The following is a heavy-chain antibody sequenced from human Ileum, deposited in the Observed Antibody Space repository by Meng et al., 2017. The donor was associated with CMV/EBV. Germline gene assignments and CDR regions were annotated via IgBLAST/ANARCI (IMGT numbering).Heavy chain of an antibody. Sequence: FSFSWDAMSWVRQAAGKGLEWVSAISGSAISTYYADSVKGRFTISRDGSKKILYLQMNSLRAEDTAVYYCAKEVLFQYGSGSYFDNWGQGTLVTVSS. CDR3: AKEVLFQYGSGSYFDN. V-gene: IGHV3-23*01. CDR2: ISGSAIST. CDR1: FSFSWDA. J-gene: IGHJ4*02. D-gene: IGHD3-10*01.